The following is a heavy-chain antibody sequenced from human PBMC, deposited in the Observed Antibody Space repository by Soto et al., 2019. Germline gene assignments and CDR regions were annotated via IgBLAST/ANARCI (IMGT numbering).Heavy chain of an antibody. CDR3: ARGKIIGP. Sequence: PSETLSLTCTVSGGSIRTYYGSWIRQPPGKGLEWIGYVHYSGSTNYNPSLKSRVTMSVDTSKNQFSLNLKSVTAADTAVYYWARGKIIGPWGRGTLVTVSS. CDR1: GGSIRTYY. D-gene: IGHD3-3*01. V-gene: IGHV4-59*01. J-gene: IGHJ5*02. CDR2: VHYSGST.